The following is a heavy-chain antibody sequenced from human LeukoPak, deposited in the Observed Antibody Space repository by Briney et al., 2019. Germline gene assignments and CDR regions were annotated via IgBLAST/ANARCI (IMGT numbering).Heavy chain of an antibody. D-gene: IGHD3-16*02. CDR3: ARFPYDYVWGSYRYFDY. V-gene: IGHV1-18*01. Sequence: ASVKVSCKASGYTCTSYGISWVRQAPGQGLEWMGWISAYNGNTNYAQKLQGRVTMTTDTSTSTAYMELRSLRSDDTAVYYCARFPYDYVWGSYRYFDYWGQGTLVTVSS. CDR1: GYTCTSYG. J-gene: IGHJ4*02. CDR2: ISAYNGNT.